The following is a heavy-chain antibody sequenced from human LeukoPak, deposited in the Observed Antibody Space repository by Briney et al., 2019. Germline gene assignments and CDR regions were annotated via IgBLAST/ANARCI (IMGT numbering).Heavy chain of an antibody. J-gene: IGHJ4*02. D-gene: IGHD3-10*01. CDR3: ARIPQLLWFGELREYYFDY. CDR2: ISSSGSTI. V-gene: IGHV3-11*01. Sequence: GGSPRLSCAASGFTFSDYYMSWIRQAPGKGLEWVSYISSSGSTIYYADSVKGRFTISSDNAKNSLYLQMNSLRAEDTAVYYCARIPQLLWFGELREYYFDYWGQGTLVTVSS. CDR1: GFTFSDYY.